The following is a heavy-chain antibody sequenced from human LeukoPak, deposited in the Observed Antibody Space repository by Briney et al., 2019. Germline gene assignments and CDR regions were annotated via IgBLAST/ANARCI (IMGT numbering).Heavy chain of an antibody. V-gene: IGHV3-11*04. CDR2: ISGSGSAI. CDR3: VREYCSGGSCSDAFDI. Sequence: GGSLRLSCAASGFTFSDYYMSWIRQAPGKGLDWVSYISGSGSAIYYADSVKGRFTISRDNAKNSLYLQMNSLRAEDTAVYYCVREYCSGGSCSDAFDIRGQGTMVTVSS. J-gene: IGHJ3*02. D-gene: IGHD2-15*01. CDR1: GFTFSDYY.